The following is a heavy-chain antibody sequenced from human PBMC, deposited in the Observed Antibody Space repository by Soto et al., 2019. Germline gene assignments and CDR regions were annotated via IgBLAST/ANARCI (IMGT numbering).Heavy chain of an antibody. CDR1: GFTFSSYE. D-gene: IGHD3-22*01. J-gene: IGHJ4*02. Sequence: PGGSLRLSCAASGFTFSSYEMNWVRQAPGKGLEWVSYISSSGSTIYYADSVKGRFTISRDNAKNSLYLQMNSLRVEDTAVYYCARVGYYDSSGYYSYYFDYWGQGTLVTVSS. CDR2: ISSSGSTI. CDR3: ARVGYYDSSGYYSYYFDY. V-gene: IGHV3-48*03.